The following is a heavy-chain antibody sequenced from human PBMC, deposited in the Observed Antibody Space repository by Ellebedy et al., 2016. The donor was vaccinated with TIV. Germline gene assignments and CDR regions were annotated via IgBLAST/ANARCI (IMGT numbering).Heavy chain of an antibody. CDR1: GGTFSSHA. CDR3: ATKSAGGNYYYYGVDV. CDR2: ISAYNGAT. V-gene: IGHV1-18*01. Sequence: ASVKVSCKASGGTFSSHAISWVRQAPGQGLEWMGWISAYNGATNYARNLQDRVTMTTDTSTNTAYMDLTRLRSDDTAVYYCATKSAGGNYYYYGVDVWGQGTTVTVSS. J-gene: IGHJ6*01. D-gene: IGHD2-15*01.